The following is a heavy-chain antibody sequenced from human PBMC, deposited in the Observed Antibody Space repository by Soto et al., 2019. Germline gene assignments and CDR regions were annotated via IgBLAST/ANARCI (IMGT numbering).Heavy chain of an antibody. V-gene: IGHV1-18*01. CDR1: GYTFTSYG. CDR3: ARGVSSWKPWELGDYYYYYMDV. Sequence: QVQLVQSGAEVKKPGASVKVSCKASGYTFTSYGISWVRQAPGQGLEWMGWISAYNGNTNYAQKLQGRVTMTTDTSTSAADMELRSMRSDDTAVYYCARGVSSWKPWELGDYYYYYMDVLGKGTTVTVSS. J-gene: IGHJ6*03. D-gene: IGHD1-26*01. CDR2: ISAYNGNT.